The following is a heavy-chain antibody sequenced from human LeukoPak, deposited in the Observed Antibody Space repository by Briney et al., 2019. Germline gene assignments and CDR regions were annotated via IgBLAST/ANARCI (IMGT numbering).Heavy chain of an antibody. CDR3: VKVRGRARVGYFDF. CDR1: GFTFSSSW. V-gene: IGHV3-74*01. Sequence: GGSLTLSCAASGFTFSSSWMHWVRHAPGQGLVWVSRINKDGSVTDYAESVKGRFSISRDNAKNTLYLQMNGLRVEDTAIYYCVKVRGRARVGYFDFWGQGTLVTVSS. J-gene: IGHJ4*02. D-gene: IGHD1-26*01. CDR2: INKDGSVT.